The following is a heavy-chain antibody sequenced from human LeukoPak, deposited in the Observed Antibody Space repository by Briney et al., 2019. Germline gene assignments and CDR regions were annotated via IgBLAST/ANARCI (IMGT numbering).Heavy chain of an antibody. CDR1: APSLSMNW. J-gene: IGHJ5*02. CDR2: IKQDGSEK. V-gene: IGHV3-7*01. Sequence: GGSLRLSCAASAPSLSMNWMRWVRQAPGKGLEWVANIKQDGSEKYYVDSVKGRFTISRDKAKNSLYLQMNRLRANDTAVYYCARVGCSGASCYSGNHWGQGTLVTVSS. D-gene: IGHD2-15*01. CDR3: ARVGCSGASCYSGNH.